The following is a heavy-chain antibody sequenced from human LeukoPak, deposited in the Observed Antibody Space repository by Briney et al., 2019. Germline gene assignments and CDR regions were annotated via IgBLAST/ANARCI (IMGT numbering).Heavy chain of an antibody. CDR2: ISSSSSYT. V-gene: IGHV3-11*06. Sequence: GGSLRLSCAASGFTFSDYYMSWIRQAPGKGLEWVSYISSSSSYTNHADSVKGRFTISRDNAKNSLYLQMKSLRAEDTAVYYCARRWYYYDSSGYPLAFDIWGQGTMVTVSS. CDR3: ARRWYYYDSSGYPLAFDI. D-gene: IGHD3-22*01. CDR1: GFTFSDYY. J-gene: IGHJ3*02.